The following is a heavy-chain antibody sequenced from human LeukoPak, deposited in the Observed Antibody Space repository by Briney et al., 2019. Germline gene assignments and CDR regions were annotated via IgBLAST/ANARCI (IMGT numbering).Heavy chain of an antibody. CDR3: ARGGYQLPMVRNWFDP. CDR2: IYYSGSA. D-gene: IGHD2-2*01. Sequence: SETLSLTCTVSGGSISSGGYYWSWIRQHPGKGLEWVGYIYYSGSAYYNPSLKSRVTISVDTSENQFSLKLSSVTAADTAVYYCARGGYQLPMVRNWFDPWGQGTLVTVSS. J-gene: IGHJ5*02. CDR1: GGSISSGGYY. V-gene: IGHV4-31*03.